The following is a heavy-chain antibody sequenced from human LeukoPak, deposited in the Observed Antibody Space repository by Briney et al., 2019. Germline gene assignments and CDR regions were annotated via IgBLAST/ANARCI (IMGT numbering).Heavy chain of an antibody. J-gene: IGHJ4*02. D-gene: IGHD2-2*01. CDR1: GYTFTGYD. Sequence: GASVKLSCKASGYTFTGYDMHWVRQAPGQGLEWMGWINPNSGGTNYAQKFQGRVTMTRDTSISTAYMELSSLSSDDTAVYYCAGEGDIGVVPAAMVDYWGRGTLVTVSS. CDR3: AGEGDIGVVPAAMVDY. CDR2: INPNSGGT. V-gene: IGHV1-2*02.